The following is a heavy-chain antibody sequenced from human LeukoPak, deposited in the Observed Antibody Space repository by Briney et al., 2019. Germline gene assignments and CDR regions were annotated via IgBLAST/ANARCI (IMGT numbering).Heavy chain of an antibody. Sequence: PSETLSLTCTVSGGSISSSSYYWGWIRQPPGKGLEWIGSIYYSGSTYYNPSLKSRVTISVDTSKNQFSLKLSSVTAADTAVYYCARDRGLLWFGEAVGHDAFDIWGQGTMVTVSS. CDR3: ARDRGLLWFGEAVGHDAFDI. V-gene: IGHV4-39*07. CDR1: GGSISSSSYY. CDR2: IYYSGST. D-gene: IGHD3-10*01. J-gene: IGHJ3*02.